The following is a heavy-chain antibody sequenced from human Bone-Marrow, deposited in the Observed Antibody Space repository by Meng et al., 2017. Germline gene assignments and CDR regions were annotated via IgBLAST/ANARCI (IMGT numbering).Heavy chain of an antibody. D-gene: IGHD7-27*01. V-gene: IGHV3-33*01. CDR3: ARDKTGLFDY. J-gene: IGHJ4*02. CDR1: GFTFSSYG. Sequence: GESLKISCAASGFTFSSYGMHWVRQAPGKGLEWVAVIWYDGSNKYYADSVKGRFTISRDNSKNTLCLQMNSLRAEDTAVYYCARDKTGLFDYWGQGTLVTVSS. CDR2: IWYDGSNK.